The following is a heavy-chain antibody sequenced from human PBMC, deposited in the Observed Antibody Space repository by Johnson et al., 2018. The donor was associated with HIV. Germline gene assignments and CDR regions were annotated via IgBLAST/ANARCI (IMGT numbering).Heavy chain of an antibody. CDR3: AKTRTTVTTIDAFDI. J-gene: IGHJ3*02. CDR2: FYSGSNT. V-gene: IGHV3-66*03. CDR1: GFSISSNY. D-gene: IGHD4-17*01. Sequence: VQLVESGGGLIQPGGSLRLSCKASGFSISSNYMSWVRQPPGKGLEWVSVFYSGSNTYYADSVKGRFTISRDNSNNTLYLQMNSLRAEDTAVYYCAKTRTTVTTIDAFDIWGQGTMVTVSS.